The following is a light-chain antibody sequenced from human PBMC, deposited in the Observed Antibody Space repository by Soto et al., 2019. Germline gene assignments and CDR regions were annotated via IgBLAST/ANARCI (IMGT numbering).Light chain of an antibody. CDR3: FSYAGSRV. V-gene: IGLV2-11*01. Sequence: QSALTQPRSVSGSPGQSVTISCTRTSSDVGDYDYVSWYQQHPGKAPKLMIFDVNKRPSGVPDRFSGSKSGNTAFLTISGLQAEDEADYSCFSYAGSRVFGGGTKLTVL. J-gene: IGLJ3*02. CDR1: SSDVGDYDY. CDR2: DVN.